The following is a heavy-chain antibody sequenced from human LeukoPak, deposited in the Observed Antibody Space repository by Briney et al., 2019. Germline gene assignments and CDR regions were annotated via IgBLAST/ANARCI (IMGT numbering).Heavy chain of an antibody. Sequence: SETLSLTCTVSGGSISSSSYYGGWIRQPPGKGLGLIGIIYYSASTYYNPSLKSRVTISVDTSKNQFSLKLSSVTAADTAVYYCARARGYSYGFHYFDYWGQGTLVTVSS. CDR3: ARARGYSYGFHYFDY. D-gene: IGHD5-18*01. J-gene: IGHJ4*02. V-gene: IGHV4-39*01. CDR1: GGSISSSSYY. CDR2: IYYSAST.